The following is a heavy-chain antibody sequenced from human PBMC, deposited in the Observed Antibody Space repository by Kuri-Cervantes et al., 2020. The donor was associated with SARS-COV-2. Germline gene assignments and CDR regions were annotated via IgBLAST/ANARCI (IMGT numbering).Heavy chain of an antibody. Sequence: GGSLRLSCAASGFTFSSYGMHWVRQALGKGLEWVAVIWYDGSNKYYADSVKGRFTISRDNAKNSLYLQMNSLRAEDTAVYYCARAYYYDSSGYYSNWFDPWGQGTLVTVSS. V-gene: IGHV3-33*01. CDR1: GFTFSSYG. D-gene: IGHD3-22*01. CDR2: IWYDGSNK. J-gene: IGHJ5*02. CDR3: ARAYYYDSSGYYSNWFDP.